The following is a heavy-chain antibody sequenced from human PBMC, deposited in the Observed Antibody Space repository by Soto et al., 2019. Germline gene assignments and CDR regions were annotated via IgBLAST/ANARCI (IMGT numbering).Heavy chain of an antibody. V-gene: IGHV1-18*01. CDR2: INPYNGNT. CDR3: ARSPRISRSGDL. D-gene: IGHD4-17*01. Sequence: QVEMVQSGAEVKKPGASVNVSCKTSGYSFITHGVSWVRQAPGQGLEWMGWINPYNGNTNYAQRLQGRVTMTTDRSTSTAYMELRRLTSDDTALYYCARSPRISRSGDLCGKGTAITVSA. J-gene: IGHJ6*04. CDR1: GYSFITHG.